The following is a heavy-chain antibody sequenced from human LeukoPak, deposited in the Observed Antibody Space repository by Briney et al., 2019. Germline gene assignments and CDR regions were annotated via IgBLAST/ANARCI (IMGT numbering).Heavy chain of an antibody. V-gene: IGHV3-9*01. Sequence: QTGGSLRLSCVASGFTFDDYAMHWVRQAPGRGLEWVSGISWNSGSIGYADSVKGRFTISRDNAKNSLSLQMNSLRPEDTALYYCAKDLSYDSSGYYYYYYYGMDVWGQGTTVTVSS. J-gene: IGHJ6*02. D-gene: IGHD3-22*01. CDR1: GFTFDDYA. CDR2: ISWNSGSI. CDR3: AKDLSYDSSGYYYYYYYGMDV.